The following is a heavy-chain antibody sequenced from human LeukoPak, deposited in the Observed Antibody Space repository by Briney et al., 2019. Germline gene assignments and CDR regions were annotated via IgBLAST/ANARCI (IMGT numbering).Heavy chain of an antibody. CDR1: GFTFSSYW. J-gene: IGHJ4*02. Sequence: GGSLRLSCEASGFTFSSYWMSWVRQAPGKGLEWVAHIKEDESDEYYVDSVRGRFAASRDNAKNSVNLQMNSLRVEDTAVYYCARWRGRQSEFDYWGQGTLVTVSS. CDR3: ARWRGRQSEFDY. CDR2: IKEDESDE. D-gene: IGHD1-1*01. V-gene: IGHV3-7*01.